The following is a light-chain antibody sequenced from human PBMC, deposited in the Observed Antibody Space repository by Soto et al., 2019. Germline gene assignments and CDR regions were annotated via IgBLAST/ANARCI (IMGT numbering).Light chain of an antibody. J-gene: IGLJ1*01. CDR3: GSYGGSNNLG. Sequence: QSALTQPPSASGSPGQSVTISCTGTSSDVGGAYNFVSWYQQHPGKAPKLMIYEVSKRPSWVPDRFSGSKSGNTASLTVSGLQAEDEADYYCGSYGGSNNLGFGSGTKLTVL. V-gene: IGLV2-8*01. CDR2: EVS. CDR1: SSDVGGAYNF.